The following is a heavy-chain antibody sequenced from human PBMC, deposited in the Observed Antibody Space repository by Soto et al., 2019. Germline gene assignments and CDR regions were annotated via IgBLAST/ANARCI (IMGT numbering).Heavy chain of an antibody. J-gene: IGHJ6*02. CDR1: GFTFSGSA. Sequence: EVQLVESGGGLVQPGGSLKLSCAASGFTFSGSAMHWVSKASGKGLEWVGRIRSKANSYATAYAASVKGRFTISRDDSKNTAYLQMNSLKTEDTAVYYCTRRHVYTAPSMDVWGQGTTVTVSS. CDR2: IRSKANSYAT. CDR3: TRRHVYTAPSMDV. V-gene: IGHV3-73*02. D-gene: IGHD5-18*01.